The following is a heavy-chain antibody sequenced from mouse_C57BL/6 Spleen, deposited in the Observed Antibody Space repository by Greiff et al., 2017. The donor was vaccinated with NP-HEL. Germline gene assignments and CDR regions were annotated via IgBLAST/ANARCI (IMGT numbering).Heavy chain of an antibody. CDR1: GYTFTDYY. V-gene: IGHV1-26*01. Sequence: VQLQQSGPELVKPGASVKISCKASGYTFTDYYMNWVKQSHGKSLEWIGDINPNNGGTSYNQKFKGKATLTVDKSSSTAYMELRSLTSEDSAVYYCARGYYYGSSGWYFDVWGTGTTVTVSS. J-gene: IGHJ1*03. CDR3: ARGYYYGSSGWYFDV. CDR2: INPNNGGT. D-gene: IGHD1-1*01.